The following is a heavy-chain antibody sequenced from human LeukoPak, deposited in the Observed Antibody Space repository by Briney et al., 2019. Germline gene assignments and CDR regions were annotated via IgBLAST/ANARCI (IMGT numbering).Heavy chain of an antibody. J-gene: IGHJ2*01. CDR3: ARAIVYWFFDL. CDR2: ISGSGGST. Sequence: PGGSLRLSCAASGFTFSSYGMSWVRQAPGKGLEWVSAISGSGGSTYYADSVKGRFTISRDNSKNTLYLQMNSLRAEDTALYYCARAIVYWFFDLWGRGTLVTVSS. CDR1: GFTFSSYG. V-gene: IGHV3-23*01. D-gene: IGHD3-22*01.